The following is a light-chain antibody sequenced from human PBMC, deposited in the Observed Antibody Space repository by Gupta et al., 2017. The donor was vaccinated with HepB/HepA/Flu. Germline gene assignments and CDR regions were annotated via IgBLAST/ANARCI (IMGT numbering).Light chain of an antibody. J-gene: IGLJ2*01. CDR1: SSNIGNDN. V-gene: IGLV1-47*01. CDR2: KDN. CDR3: DDWDASLSSLG. Sequence: QPVLTQPPSASGTPGQRVTISCSGSSSNIGNDNAYWYQQLPGTAHKLLIYKDNQRPSGVPDRFSGSTAGTTASPATIGLPAEEEADDYCDDWDASLSSLGFGGGTKLTVL.